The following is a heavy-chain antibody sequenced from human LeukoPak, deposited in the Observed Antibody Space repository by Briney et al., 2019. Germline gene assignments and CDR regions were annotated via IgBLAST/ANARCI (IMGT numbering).Heavy chain of an antibody. J-gene: IGHJ6*02. D-gene: IGHD5-18*01. CDR2: IWYDGSNK. V-gene: IGHV3-33*01. CDR3: ARERWIQLWPYYYYYGMDV. CDR1: GFTFSSYG. Sequence: GGSLRLSCAASGFTFSSYGMHWVRQAPGKGLEWVAVIWYDGSNKYYADSVKGRFTISRDNSKNTLYLQMGSLRAEDTAVYYCARERWIQLWPYYYYYGMDVWGQGTTVTVSS.